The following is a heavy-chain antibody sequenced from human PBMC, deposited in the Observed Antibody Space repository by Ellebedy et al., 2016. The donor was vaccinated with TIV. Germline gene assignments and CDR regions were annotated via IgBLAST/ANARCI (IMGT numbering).Heavy chain of an antibody. CDR1: GYTLTELS. CDR2: FDPEDGET. D-gene: IGHD6-6*01. CDR3: ARVGRIAARRPPNFDY. Sequence: ASVKVSCXVSGYTLTELSMHWVRQAPGKGLEWMGGFDPEDGETIYAQKFQGRVTMTEDTSTDAAYMELSSLRSEDTAVYYCARVGRIAARRPPNFDYWGQGTLVTVSS. V-gene: IGHV1-24*01. J-gene: IGHJ4*02.